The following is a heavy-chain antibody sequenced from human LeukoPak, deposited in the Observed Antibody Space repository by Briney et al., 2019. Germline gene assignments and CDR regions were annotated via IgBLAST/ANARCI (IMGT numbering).Heavy chain of an antibody. J-gene: IGHJ4*02. CDR1: GYTFTSYA. CDR3: AREAFSGGAPY. D-gene: IGHD3-10*01. V-gene: IGHV1-3*01. CDR2: INAGNGNT. Sequence: ASVKVSCKASGYTFTSYAMHWVRHAPGQRLEWMGWINAGNGNTKYSQKFQGRVTITRDTSASTAYMELSSLRPEDTAVYYCAREAFSGGAPYWGQGTLVTVSS.